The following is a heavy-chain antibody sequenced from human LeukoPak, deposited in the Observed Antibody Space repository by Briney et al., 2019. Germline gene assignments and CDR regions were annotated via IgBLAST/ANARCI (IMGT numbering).Heavy chain of an antibody. D-gene: IGHD5-18*01. V-gene: IGHV3-66*01. CDR3: ARERSYSYGYFDY. Sequence: GGSLRLSCAASGFTVSSNYMSWVRQAPGKGLEWDSVIYGGGSTYYADSVKGRFTISRDNSKNTLYLQMNSLRAEDTAVYYCARERSYSYGYFDYWGQGTLVTVSS. CDR1: GFTVSSNY. J-gene: IGHJ4*02. CDR2: IYGGGST.